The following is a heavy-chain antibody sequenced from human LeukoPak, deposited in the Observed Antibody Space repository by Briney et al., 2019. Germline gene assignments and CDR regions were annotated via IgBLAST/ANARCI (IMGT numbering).Heavy chain of an antibody. Sequence: PETLSLTCAVYGGSFSGYYWSWIRQPPGKGLEWIGEINHSGSTNYNPSLKSRVTISVDTSKNQFSLKLSSVTAADTAVYYCARGRPGIYDFWSGPRFDPWGQGTLVTVSS. CDR2: INHSGST. J-gene: IGHJ5*02. CDR1: GGSFSGYY. CDR3: ARGRPGIYDFWSGPRFDP. V-gene: IGHV4-34*01. D-gene: IGHD3-3*01.